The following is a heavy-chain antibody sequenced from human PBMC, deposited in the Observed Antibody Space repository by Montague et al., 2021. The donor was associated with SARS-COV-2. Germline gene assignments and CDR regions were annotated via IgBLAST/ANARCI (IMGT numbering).Heavy chain of an antibody. Sequence: SETLSLTCAVYGGSFSGYYWSWIRQPPGKGLEWIGEINHSGSTNYNPSLKSGVTISVDTSKNQFSLKLSSVTAADTAVYYCARGGGYSYGGIDYWGQGTLVTVSS. CDR1: GGSFSGYY. V-gene: IGHV4-34*01. CDR2: INHSGST. D-gene: IGHD5-18*01. CDR3: ARGGGYSYGGIDY. J-gene: IGHJ4*02.